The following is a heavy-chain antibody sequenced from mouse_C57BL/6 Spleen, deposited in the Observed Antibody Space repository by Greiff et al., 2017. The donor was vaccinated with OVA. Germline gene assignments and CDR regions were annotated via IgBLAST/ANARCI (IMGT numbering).Heavy chain of an antibody. CDR1: GFTFSSSG. Sequence: VQLVESGGDLVKPGGSLQLSCAASGFTFSSSGMSWVRQTPDKRLEWVATISSGGSYTYYPDSVKGRFTISRDNAKNTLYLQMSSLKSEDTAMYYCARQTAQATSHYFDYWGQGTTLTVSS. CDR3: ARQTAQATSHYFDY. D-gene: IGHD3-2*02. V-gene: IGHV5-6*01. CDR2: ISSGGSYT. J-gene: IGHJ2*01.